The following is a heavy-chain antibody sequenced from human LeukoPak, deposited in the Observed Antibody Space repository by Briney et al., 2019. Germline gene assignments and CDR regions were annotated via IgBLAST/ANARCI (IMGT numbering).Heavy chain of an antibody. D-gene: IGHD6-19*01. V-gene: IGHV3-74*01. Sequence: GGSLRLSCAASGFTFSSNWMHWVRQAPGKGLVWVSRINEDGSTTNYADFVKGRSTIFRDNAKNTLYLQMNSLRAEDTAVYYCARVSGGWSFYYYYGMDVWGQGTTVTVSS. CDR1: GFTFSSNW. CDR3: ARVSGGWSFYYYYGMDV. CDR2: INEDGSTT. J-gene: IGHJ6*02.